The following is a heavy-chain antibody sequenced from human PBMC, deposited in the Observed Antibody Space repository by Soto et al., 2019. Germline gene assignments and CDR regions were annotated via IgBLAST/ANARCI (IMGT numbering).Heavy chain of an antibody. Sequence: QVQLQESGPGLVKPSQTLSLTCTVSGGSISSGGYYWSWLRQHPGKGLEWIGYIYYSGSTYYNPSLKSRVTISVDTSKNQFSLKLSSVTAADTAVYYCARARRNRNYSSDFDYWGQGTLFTVSS. CDR1: GGSISSGGYY. V-gene: IGHV4-31*03. J-gene: IGHJ4*02. CDR2: IYYSGST. D-gene: IGHD6-25*01. CDR3: ARARRNRNYSSDFDY.